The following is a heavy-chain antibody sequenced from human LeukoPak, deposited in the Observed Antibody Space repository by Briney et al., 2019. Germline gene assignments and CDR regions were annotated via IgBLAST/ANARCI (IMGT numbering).Heavy chain of an antibody. Sequence: GGSLRLSCAASGFTFSSYSMNWVRQAPGKGLEWVSSISGSSYIYYADSVKGRFTISRDNAKNSLYLQMNSLRAEDTAVFYCARYTSNVVGKRHYIDHWGQGTLVTVSS. D-gene: IGHD1-26*01. CDR2: ISGSSYI. J-gene: IGHJ4*02. CDR1: GFTFSSYS. CDR3: ARYTSNVVGKRHYIDH. V-gene: IGHV3-21*01.